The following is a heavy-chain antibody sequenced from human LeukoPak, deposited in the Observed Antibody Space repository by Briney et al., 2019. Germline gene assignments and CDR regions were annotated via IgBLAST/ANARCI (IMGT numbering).Heavy chain of an antibody. CDR1: GGSISSSNW. J-gene: IGHJ4*02. D-gene: IGHD6-13*01. CDR2: IYHSGST. CDR3: ARVGSSSWYGLFDY. Sequence: SETLSLTCAVSGGSISSSNWWSWVRQPPGKGLEWIGEIYHSGSTNYNPSLKSRVTISVDKSKNQFSLKLNSVTAADTAVYYCARVGSSSWYGLFDYWGQGTLVTVSS. V-gene: IGHV4-4*02.